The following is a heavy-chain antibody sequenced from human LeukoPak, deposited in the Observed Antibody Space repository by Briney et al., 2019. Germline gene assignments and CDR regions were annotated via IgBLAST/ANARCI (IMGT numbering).Heavy chain of an antibody. V-gene: IGHV3-48*03. CDR3: ARGRKVLLWFGELFTHFDY. CDR2: ISSSGSTI. Sequence: PGGSLRLSCAASGFTFSIYEMKWVRQAPGKGLEWVSYISSSGSTIYYADSVKGRFTISRDNAKNSLYLQMNSLRAEDTAVYYCARGRKVLLWFGELFTHFDYWGQGTLVTVSS. D-gene: IGHD3-10*01. J-gene: IGHJ4*02. CDR1: GFTFSIYE.